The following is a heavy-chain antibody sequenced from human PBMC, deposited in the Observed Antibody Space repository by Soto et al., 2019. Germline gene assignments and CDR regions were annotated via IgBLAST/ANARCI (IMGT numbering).Heavy chain of an antibody. CDR3: ARRHRAFDP. Sequence: TSETLSLTCTVSGGSISSINYFWGWIRQPPGKGLEWIGSVYYSGSAYYNPSLQSRVTISVDTSKNQFSLKLSSVTDADTAVYHCARRHRAFDPWSQGTLVTVSS. J-gene: IGHJ5*02. CDR1: GGSISSINYF. V-gene: IGHV4-39*01. CDR2: VYYSGSA.